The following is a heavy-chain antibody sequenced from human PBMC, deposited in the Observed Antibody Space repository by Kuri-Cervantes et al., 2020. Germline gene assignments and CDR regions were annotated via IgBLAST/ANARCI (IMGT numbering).Heavy chain of an antibody. CDR3: AREDTALYYFDY. CDR1: GFTFSSYA. CDR2: ISYDGSNK. D-gene: IGHD5-18*01. V-gene: IGHV3-30-3*01. Sequence: LSLTCAASGFTFSSYAMHWVRQAPGKGLEWGAVISYDGSNKYYADSVKGRFTISRDNSKNTLYLQMNSLRAEDTAVYYCAREDTALYYFDYWGQGTLVTVSS. J-gene: IGHJ4*02.